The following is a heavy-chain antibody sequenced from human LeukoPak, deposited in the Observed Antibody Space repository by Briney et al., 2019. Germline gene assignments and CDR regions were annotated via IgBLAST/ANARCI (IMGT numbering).Heavy chain of an antibody. CDR2: ISYDGSHK. CDR1: AFTFSRYA. Sequence: GGSLRLSCAASAFTFSRYAMHWVRQAPGKGLECVTLISYDGSHKDYADSVKGRFTISRDNSKNTLYLQMNSLRAEDTAVYYCARDSSSGDYWGQGTLVTVSS. V-gene: IGHV3-30*04. J-gene: IGHJ4*02. CDR3: ARDSSSGDY. D-gene: IGHD6-13*01.